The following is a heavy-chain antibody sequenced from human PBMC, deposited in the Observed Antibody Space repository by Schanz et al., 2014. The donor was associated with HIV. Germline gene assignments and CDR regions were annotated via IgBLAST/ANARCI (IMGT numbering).Heavy chain of an antibody. J-gene: IGHJ4*02. D-gene: IGHD2-15*01. V-gene: IGHV3-23*01. Sequence: EVLLLDSGGGLIQPGGSLRLSCAASGFTFSSYAMSWVRQAPGKGLEWVSGISGSGGSTYYADSVKGRFTISRDDSKNTLYLQMNSLRAEDTAVYYCARDRCNGGSCGLGYWGQGTLVTVSS. CDR2: ISGSGGST. CDR1: GFTFSSYA. CDR3: ARDRCNGGSCGLGY.